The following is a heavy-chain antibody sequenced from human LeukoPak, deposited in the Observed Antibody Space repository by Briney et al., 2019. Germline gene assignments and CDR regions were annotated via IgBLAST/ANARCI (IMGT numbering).Heavy chain of an antibody. CDR2: IYYSGST. CDR3: ARAYSSGWLSI. D-gene: IGHD6-19*01. CDR1: GGSISSYY. V-gene: IGHV4-59*01. J-gene: IGHJ4*02. Sequence: SETLSLTSTVSGGSISSYYWSWIRQPPGKGLEWIGYIYYSGSTNYNPSLKSRVTISVDTSKNQFSLKLSSVTAADTAVYYCARAYSSGWLSIWGQGTLVTVSS.